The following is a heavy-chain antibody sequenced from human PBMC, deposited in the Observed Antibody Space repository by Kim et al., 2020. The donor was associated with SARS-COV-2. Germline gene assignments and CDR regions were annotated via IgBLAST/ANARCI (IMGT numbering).Heavy chain of an antibody. CDR1: GGTFSSYA. D-gene: IGHD1-26*01. V-gene: IGHV1-69*04. CDR3: ARSRVGATPTPAYYYYGMDV. Sequence: SVKVSCKASGGTFSSYAISWVRQAPGQGLEWMGRIIPILGIANYAQKFQGRVTITADKSTSTAYMELSSLRSEDTAVYYCARSRVGATPTPAYYYYGMDVWGQGTTVTVSS. J-gene: IGHJ6*02. CDR2: IIPILGIA.